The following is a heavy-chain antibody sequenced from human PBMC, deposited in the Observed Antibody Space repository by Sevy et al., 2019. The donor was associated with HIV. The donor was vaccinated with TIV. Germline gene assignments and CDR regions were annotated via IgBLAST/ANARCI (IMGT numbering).Heavy chain of an antibody. V-gene: IGHV1-2*06. J-gene: IGHJ3*02. Sequence: ASVKVSCKATGYMFSDYNMHWVRQAPGQGLEWMALINPNSGVTIYAQKFRGRVSLTRDTSMSTAYMVLSALTSDDTAVYYCVREDNNAPRTLLSFDIWGQGTMVTVSS. CDR3: VREDNNAPRTLLSFDI. CDR1: GYMFSDYN. CDR2: INPNSGVT. D-gene: IGHD1-20*01.